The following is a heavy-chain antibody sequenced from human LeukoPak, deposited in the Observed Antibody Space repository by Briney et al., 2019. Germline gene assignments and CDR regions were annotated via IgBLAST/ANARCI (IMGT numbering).Heavy chain of an antibody. CDR1: GESFSGYY. Sequence: RTSETLSLTCAVYGESFSGYYWSWIRQPPGKGLEWIGEINHSGSTNYNPSLKSRVTISVDTSKNQFSLKLSSVTAADTAVYYCARGSPRIVEVVAATPEDDWFDPWGQGTLVTVSS. CDR2: INHSGST. CDR3: ARGSPRIVEVVAATPEDDWFDP. J-gene: IGHJ5*02. V-gene: IGHV4-34*01. D-gene: IGHD2-15*01.